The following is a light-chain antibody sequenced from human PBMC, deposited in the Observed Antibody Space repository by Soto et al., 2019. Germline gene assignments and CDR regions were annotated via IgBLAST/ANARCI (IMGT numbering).Light chain of an antibody. CDR3: LQHNIYPWK. V-gene: IGKV1-17*01. Sequence: DIQMTQSPSSLSASVGDRVTITCQAGQGIRNDLDWYQQRPGKAPKRLISRASSLQSGVPSRFSGSGSGTEFTHTISSLQPEDFAASYCLQHNIYPWKFGQGTKVEIK. J-gene: IGKJ1*01. CDR2: RAS. CDR1: QGIRND.